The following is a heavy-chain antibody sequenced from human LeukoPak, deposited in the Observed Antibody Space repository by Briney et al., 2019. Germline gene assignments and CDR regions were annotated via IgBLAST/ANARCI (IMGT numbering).Heavy chain of an antibody. V-gene: IGHV3-49*03. CDR3: TRDRRARSSGWYVPDFDY. Sequence: GRSLRLSCTTSGFTFGDYAMSWFRQAPGKGLEWVSFIRNKGYGGATEYAASVKGRFTISRDDSKSIAYLQMNSLKTEDTAIYYCTRDRRARSSGWYVPDFDYWGQGALVTVSS. D-gene: IGHD6-19*01. CDR2: IRNKGYGGAT. CDR1: GFTFGDYA. J-gene: IGHJ4*02.